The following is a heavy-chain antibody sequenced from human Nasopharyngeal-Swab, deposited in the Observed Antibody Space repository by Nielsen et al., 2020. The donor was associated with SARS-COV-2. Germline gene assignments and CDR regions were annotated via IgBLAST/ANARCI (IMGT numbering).Heavy chain of an antibody. D-gene: IGHD2-15*01. CDR1: GFIFSDSA. J-gene: IGHJ4*02. Sequence: GESLKISCAASGFIFSDSAIHWVRQASGKGLEWVGRIRSKGNSYATEYAASVEGRFTISRDDSKNTAYLQVNSLMTEDTAVYYCSRCGGSCYTGKDYWGQGTLVTVSS. V-gene: IGHV3-73*01. CDR2: IRSKGNSYAT. CDR3: SRCGGSCYTGKDY.